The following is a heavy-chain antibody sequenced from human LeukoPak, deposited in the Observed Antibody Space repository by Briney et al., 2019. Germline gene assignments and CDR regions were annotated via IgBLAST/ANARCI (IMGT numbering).Heavy chain of an antibody. CDR1: GGSISSGGYY. Sequence: SETLSLTCTVSGGSISSGGYYWGWIRQPPGKGLEWIGYIYYSGSTYYNPSLKSRVTISVDTSKNQFSLKLSSVTAADTAVYYCARGVVATIRGVYYFDYWGQGTLVPVSS. CDR3: ARGVVATIRGVYYFDY. J-gene: IGHJ4*02. D-gene: IGHD5-12*01. CDR2: IYYSGST. V-gene: IGHV4-31*03.